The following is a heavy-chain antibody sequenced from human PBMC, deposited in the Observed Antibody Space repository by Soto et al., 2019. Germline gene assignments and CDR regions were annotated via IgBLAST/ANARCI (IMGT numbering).Heavy chain of an antibody. CDR2: IKSTRDGSAR. CDR3: VEGWNDF. D-gene: IGHD1-1*01. J-gene: IGHJ4*02. Sequence: EVQVVESGGDLVEPGVSLRRSGVTSGFMFSSAWRSWVLQAPGKGLEWFARIKSTRDGSARDYAAPVNGRFTISRDASTSTVDLQMHSLRVEATALYYCVEGWNDFWGQGTLVTFAS. CDR1: GFMFSSAW. V-gene: IGHV3-15*01.